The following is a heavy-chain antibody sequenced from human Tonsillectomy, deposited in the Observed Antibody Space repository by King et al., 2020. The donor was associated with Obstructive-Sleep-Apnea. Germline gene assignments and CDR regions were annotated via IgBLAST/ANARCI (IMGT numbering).Heavy chain of an antibody. CDR1: GFTFNSYA. CDR2: VIGSGDNT. CDR3: AKDICTNGVCTYDY. V-gene: IGHV3-23*04. D-gene: IGHD2-8*01. Sequence: VQLVESGGGLVQPGGSLRLSCAASGFTFNSYAMNWVRQAPGKGLEWVSGVIGSGDNTFYADSVKGRFTISRDNSKRTLYLQMNSLRAEDTAVYYCAKDICTNGVCTYDYWGQGTLVTVSS. J-gene: IGHJ4*02.